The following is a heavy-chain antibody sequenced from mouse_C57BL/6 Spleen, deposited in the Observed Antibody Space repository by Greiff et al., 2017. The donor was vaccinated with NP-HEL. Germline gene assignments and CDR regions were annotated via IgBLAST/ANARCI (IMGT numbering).Heavy chain of an antibody. Sequence: QVQLQQPGAELVKPGASVKLSCKASGYTFTSYWMHWVKQRPGQGLEWIGMIHPNSGSTNYNEKFKSKATLTVDKSSSTAYMQLSSLTSEDSAVYYCARSEGFGGYFDVWGTGTTVTVSS. CDR3: ARSEGFGGYFDV. CDR1: GYTFTSYW. J-gene: IGHJ1*03. CDR2: IHPNSGST. D-gene: IGHD3-1*01. V-gene: IGHV1-64*01.